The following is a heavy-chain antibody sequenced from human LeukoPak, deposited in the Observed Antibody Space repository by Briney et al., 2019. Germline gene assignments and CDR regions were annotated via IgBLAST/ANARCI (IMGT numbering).Heavy chain of an antibody. CDR3: ARGGNSGSYTFDY. CDR2: IYYSGTT. CDR1: GGSMSSYY. D-gene: IGHD1-26*01. Sequence: SETLSPTCTVSGGSMSSYYWSWIRQPPGKGLEWIGYIYYSGTTNYNPSLKSRVTISVDTSKNQFSLKLSSVTAADTAVYYCARGGNSGSYTFDYWGQGTLVTVSS. V-gene: IGHV4-59*12. J-gene: IGHJ4*02.